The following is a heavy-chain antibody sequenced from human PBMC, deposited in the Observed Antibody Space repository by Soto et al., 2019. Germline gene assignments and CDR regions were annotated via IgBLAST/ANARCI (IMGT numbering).Heavy chain of an antibody. Sequence: GASVKVSCKASGYTFTSYGISWVRQAPGQGLEWMGWINNYNGNTNYAQNFQGRVTLTTDTSTSTAYMELMRLRPDDTAVYYCSRHRQCALWGQGTLVIVSS. V-gene: IGHV1-18*01. CDR3: SRHRQCAL. J-gene: IGHJ1*01. CDR2: INNYNGNT. CDR1: GYTFTSYG.